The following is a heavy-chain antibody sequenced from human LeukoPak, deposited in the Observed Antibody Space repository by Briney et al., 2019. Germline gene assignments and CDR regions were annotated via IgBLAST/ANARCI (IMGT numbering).Heavy chain of an antibody. CDR1: GGSISSSSYY. D-gene: IGHD4-17*01. Sequence: PSETLSLTCTVSGGSISSSSYYWGWIRQPPGTGLEWIGSIYYSGSTYSNPSLKSRVTISVDTSKNQFSLKLSSVTAADTAVYYCARDGYGDYHMDVWGKGTTVTVSS. CDR2: IYYSGST. CDR3: ARDGYGDYHMDV. V-gene: IGHV4-39*07. J-gene: IGHJ6*03.